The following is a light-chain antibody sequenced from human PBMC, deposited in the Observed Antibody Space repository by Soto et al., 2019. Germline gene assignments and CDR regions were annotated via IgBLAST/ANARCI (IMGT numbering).Light chain of an antibody. Sequence: QSALTQPPSVSGSPGQSVTISCTGTSTDFVSYNRVSWYQQPPGTAPKLIIYEASNRPSGVPDRFSGSKSGTSVSLAIAGLQAEDEGDYYCQSYDNILSAVVFGGGTKVTVL. CDR3: QSYDNILSAVV. CDR2: EAS. CDR1: STDFVSYNR. V-gene: IGLV2-18*02. J-gene: IGLJ2*01.